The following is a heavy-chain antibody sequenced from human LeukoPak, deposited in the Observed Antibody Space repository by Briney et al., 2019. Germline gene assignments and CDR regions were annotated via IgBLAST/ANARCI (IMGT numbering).Heavy chain of an antibody. CDR2: IYYSGSP. Sequence: SETLSLTCTVSGGSISSSYWSWIRQPPGKGLEWIGFIYYSGSPNYNPSLKSRVTISLDTSKNQFSLKLSSVTAADTAVYYCARPSGSYLFGDWFDPWGQGTLVTVSS. D-gene: IGHD1-26*01. CDR3: ARPSGSYLFGDWFDP. CDR1: GGSISSSY. V-gene: IGHV4-59*01. J-gene: IGHJ5*02.